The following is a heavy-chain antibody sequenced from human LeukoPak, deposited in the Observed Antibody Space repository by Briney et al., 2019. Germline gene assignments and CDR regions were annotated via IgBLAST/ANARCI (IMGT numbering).Heavy chain of an antibody. CDR3: ARHGWGYSSGWFFDY. CDR1: GGSISSYY. J-gene: IGHJ4*02. CDR2: IYYSGST. D-gene: IGHD6-19*01. Sequence: SGTLSLTCTVSGGSISSYYWSWIRQPPGKGLEWIGYIYYSGSTNYNPSLKSRVTISVDTSKSQFSLKLSSVTAADTAVYYCARHGWGYSSGWFFDYWGQGTLVTVSS. V-gene: IGHV4-59*08.